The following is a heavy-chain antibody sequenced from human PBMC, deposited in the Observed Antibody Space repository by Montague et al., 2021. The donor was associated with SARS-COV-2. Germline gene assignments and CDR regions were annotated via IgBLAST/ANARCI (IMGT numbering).Heavy chain of an antibody. J-gene: IGHJ5*02. D-gene: IGHD2-2*02. CDR3: ASLTLGYCSSTSCYSDWFDP. Sequence: SETLSLTCAVYGGSFTGYYWCWIRQPPGKGLEWIGEINHSGSTNYNPSLNSRVTISVDTSKNQFSLKLSSVTAADTAVYYCASLTLGYCSSTSCYSDWFDPWGQGTLVTVSS. V-gene: IGHV4-34*01. CDR1: GGSFTGYY. CDR2: INHSGST.